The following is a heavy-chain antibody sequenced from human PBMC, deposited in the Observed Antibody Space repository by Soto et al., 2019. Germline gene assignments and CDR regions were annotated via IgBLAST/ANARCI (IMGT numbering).Heavy chain of an antibody. CDR2: INSDGSNT. D-gene: IGHD6-13*01. CDR1: GFTFSSYW. V-gene: IGHV3-74*01. CDR3: ATRYSSSWTRYYYYMDV. Sequence: PGGSLRLSCAASGFTFSSYWMHWVRQAPGKGLVWVSRINSDGSNTNYADSVKGQFTISRDNAKNTLYLQMNSLRAEDAAVYYCATRYSSSWTRYYYYMDVWGKGTTVTVPS. J-gene: IGHJ6*03.